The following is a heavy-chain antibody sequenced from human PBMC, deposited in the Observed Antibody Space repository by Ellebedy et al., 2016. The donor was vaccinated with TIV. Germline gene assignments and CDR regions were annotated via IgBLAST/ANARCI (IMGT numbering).Heavy chain of an antibody. CDR1: GFTFTRYG. Sequence: AASVKVSCKASGFTFTRYGINWVRQAPGQGLEWTGWISGYSGNTDYAQKFQGSVTMTTDTGTNTGYMELTSLTSYDTAVYYCARGSGPNWLDPWGQGTLVTVSS. CDR3: ARGSGPNWLDP. CDR2: ISGYSGNT. D-gene: IGHD6-19*01. J-gene: IGHJ5*01. V-gene: IGHV1-18*04.